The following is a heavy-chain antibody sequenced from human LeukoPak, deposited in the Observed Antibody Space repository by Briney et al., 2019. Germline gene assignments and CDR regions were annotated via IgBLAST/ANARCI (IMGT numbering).Heavy chain of an antibody. CDR3: ASQGRAYDYGRDY. J-gene: IGHJ4*02. Sequence: GASVKVSCKASGGTFSSYAISWVRQAPGQGLEWMGGIIPIFGTANYAQKFQGRVTITTDESTSTAYMELSSLRSEDTAVYYCASQGRAYDYGRDYWGQGTLVTVSS. D-gene: IGHD3-16*01. CDR2: IIPIFGTA. CDR1: GGTFSSYA. V-gene: IGHV1-69*05.